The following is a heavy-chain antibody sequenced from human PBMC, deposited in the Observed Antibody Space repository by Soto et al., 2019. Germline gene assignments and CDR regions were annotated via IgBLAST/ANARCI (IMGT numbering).Heavy chain of an antibody. CDR2: IIPIFGTA. D-gene: IGHD2-21*01. Sequence: QVQLVQSGAEVKKPGSSVKVSCKASGGTFSSYAISWVRQAPGQGLEWMGGIIPIFGTANYAQKFQGRVTITADESKSTAYTELSSLRSEDTAVYYCARAASRFPPTYYYEDWGQGTLVTVSS. J-gene: IGHJ4*02. V-gene: IGHV1-69*01. CDR1: GGTFSSYA. CDR3: ARAASRFPPTYYYED.